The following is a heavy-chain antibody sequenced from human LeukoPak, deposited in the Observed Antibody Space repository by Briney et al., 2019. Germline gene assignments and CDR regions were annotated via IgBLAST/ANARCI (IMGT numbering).Heavy chain of an antibody. D-gene: IGHD6-6*01. CDR3: AARPSYYYGMDV. Sequence: SETLSLTCTVSGGSISSYYWSWIRQPPGKGLEWIGEINHSGSTNYNPSLKSRVTISVDTSKNQFSLKLSSVTAADTAVYYCAARPSYYYGMDVWGQGATVTVSS. V-gene: IGHV4-34*01. CDR2: INHSGST. CDR1: GGSISSYY. J-gene: IGHJ6*02.